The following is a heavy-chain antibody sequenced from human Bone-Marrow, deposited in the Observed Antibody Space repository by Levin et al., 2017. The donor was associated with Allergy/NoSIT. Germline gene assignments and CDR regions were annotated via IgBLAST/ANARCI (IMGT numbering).Heavy chain of an antibody. Sequence: GGSLRLSCAASGFTFSSYAMHWVRQAPGKGLEWVAVISYDGSNKYYADSVKGRFTISRDNSKNTLYLQMNSLRAEDTAVYYCARDTLAWSRYYDILTIYSYYDYGMDVWGPVTKVTVS. J-gene: IGHJ6*02. CDR1: GFTFSSYA. V-gene: IGHV3-30-3*01. CDR3: ARDTLAWSRYYDILTIYSYYDYGMDV. CDR2: ISYDGSNK. D-gene: IGHD3-9*01.